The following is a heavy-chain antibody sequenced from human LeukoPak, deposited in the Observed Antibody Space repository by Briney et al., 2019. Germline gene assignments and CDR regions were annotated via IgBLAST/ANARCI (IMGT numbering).Heavy chain of an antibody. J-gene: IGHJ4*02. CDR3: ARHRYSGYDYRDRYYFDY. CDR1: GGSISSYY. CDR2: IYYSGST. V-gene: IGHV4-59*08. D-gene: IGHD5-12*01. Sequence: PSETLSLTCTASGGSISSYYWSWIRQPPGKGLEWIGYIYYSGSTNYNPSLKSRVTISVDTSKNQFSLKLSSVTAADTAVYYCARHRYSGYDYRDRYYFDYWGQGTLVTVSS.